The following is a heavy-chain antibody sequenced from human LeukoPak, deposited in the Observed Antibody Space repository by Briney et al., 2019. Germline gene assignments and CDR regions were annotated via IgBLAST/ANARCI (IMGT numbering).Heavy chain of an antibody. Sequence: SQTLSLTCAISGDSVSRDSIAWNWIRQSPSRGLEWLGRTYYKSTWYNDYAESVKSRITINADTSKNQFSLQLNSVTPEDTAVYYCARGTGWPQFDYWGQGTLVTVSS. CDR3: ARGTGWPQFDY. D-gene: IGHD6-19*01. V-gene: IGHV6-1*01. CDR2: TYYKSTWYN. CDR1: GDSVSRDSIA. J-gene: IGHJ4*02.